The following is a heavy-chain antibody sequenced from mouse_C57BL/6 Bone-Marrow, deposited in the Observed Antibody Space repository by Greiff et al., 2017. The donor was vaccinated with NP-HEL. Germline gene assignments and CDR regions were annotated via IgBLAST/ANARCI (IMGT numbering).Heavy chain of an antibody. Sequence: QVQLQQSGAELVRPGTSVKMSCKASGYTFTNYWIGWAKQRPGHGLEWIGDIYPGGGYTNYNENLKGKATLTADKSSSTAYMQLSSLTSEDSAIYYCARGLRAMDYWGQGTSVTVSS. CDR3: ARGLRAMDY. D-gene: IGHD3-1*01. CDR1: GYTFTNYW. V-gene: IGHV1-63*01. J-gene: IGHJ4*01. CDR2: IYPGGGYT.